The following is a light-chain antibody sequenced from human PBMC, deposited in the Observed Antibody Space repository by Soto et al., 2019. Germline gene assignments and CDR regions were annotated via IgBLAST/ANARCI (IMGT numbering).Light chain of an antibody. Sequence: EIVLTQSPGTLSLSPGERATLSCRARQSVSSSYLAWYQQKPGQAPRLLIYGASSRATGIPDRFRGSGSGTDFTLTISRLEPEDFAVYYCQQYGSSPRITFGPGTKVDIK. J-gene: IGKJ3*01. V-gene: IGKV3-20*01. CDR1: QSVSSSY. CDR2: GAS. CDR3: QQYGSSPRIT.